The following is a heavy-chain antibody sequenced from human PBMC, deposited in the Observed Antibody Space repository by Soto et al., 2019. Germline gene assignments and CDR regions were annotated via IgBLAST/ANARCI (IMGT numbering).Heavy chain of an antibody. Sequence: GGSLRLSCAASGFTFSSYAMSWVRQAPGKGLEWVSAISGSGSSTYYADSVKGRFTISRDNSKNTLYLQMNSLRAEDTAVYYVAKVAVLYDYIWGSYRPDAFDIWGQGTMVTVSS. CDR2: ISGSGSST. V-gene: IGHV3-23*01. CDR3: AKVAVLYDYIWGSYRPDAFDI. D-gene: IGHD3-16*02. J-gene: IGHJ3*02. CDR1: GFTFSSYA.